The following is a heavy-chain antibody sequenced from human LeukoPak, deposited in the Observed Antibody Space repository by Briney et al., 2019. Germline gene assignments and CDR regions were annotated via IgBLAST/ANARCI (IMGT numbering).Heavy chain of an antibody. V-gene: IGHV3-48*04. CDR2: ISSSGTTI. CDR1: GFTFSSYW. J-gene: IGHJ6*02. CDR3: ARGSSFYYGMDV. Sequence: GGSLRLSCAASGFTFSSYWMSWVRQAPGKGLEWLSYISSSGTTIYYADSVKGRFTISRDNAKNSVYLQMNSLRAEDTAVYFCARGSSFYYGMDVWGQGTTVTVSS.